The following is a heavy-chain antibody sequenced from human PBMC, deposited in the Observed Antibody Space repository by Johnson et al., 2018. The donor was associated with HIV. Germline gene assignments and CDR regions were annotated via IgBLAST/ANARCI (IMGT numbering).Heavy chain of an antibody. CDR1: GFTVSSNY. D-gene: IGHD2-15*01. CDR2: IYSGGST. J-gene: IGHJ3*02. Sequence: MLLVESGGGLVQPGGSLRLSCAASGFTVSSNYMSWVRQAPGKGLEWVSVIYSGGSTDSADSVKGRFTISRDNSKNTLYLQMNSLRAEDTAVYYCAKEQLLRAFDIWGQGTMVTVSS. CDR3: AKEQLLRAFDI. V-gene: IGHV3-66*01.